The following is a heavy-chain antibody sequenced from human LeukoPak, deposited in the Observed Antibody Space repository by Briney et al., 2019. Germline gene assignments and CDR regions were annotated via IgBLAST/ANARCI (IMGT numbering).Heavy chain of an antibody. Sequence: SETLSLTCTVSGYSISSGYYWGWIRQPPGKGLEWIGSIYYSGSTYYNPSLKSRVTISVDTSKNQFSLKLSSVTAADTAVYYCARLHFGGNYGYYYYYMDVWGKGTTVTISS. CDR3: ARLHFGGNYGYYYYYMDV. V-gene: IGHV4-38-2*02. CDR1: GYSISSGYY. CDR2: IYYSGST. D-gene: IGHD4-23*01. J-gene: IGHJ6*03.